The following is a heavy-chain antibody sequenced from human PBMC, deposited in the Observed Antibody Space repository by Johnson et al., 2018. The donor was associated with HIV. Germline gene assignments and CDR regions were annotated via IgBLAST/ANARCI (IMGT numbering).Heavy chain of an antibody. CDR1: GFIFSSYG. D-gene: IGHD3-16*01. J-gene: IGHJ3*02. V-gene: IGHV3-33*05. Sequence: QVKLVESGGGVVQPGRSLRLSCAASGFIFSSYGTHWVRQAPGKGLEWVAVISYDGSNKYHADSVKGRFTISRDNSKNTLYLQMNSLRAEDTALYYCARVTRQGVAFDIWGQGTMVTVSS. CDR3: ARVTRQGVAFDI. CDR2: ISYDGSNK.